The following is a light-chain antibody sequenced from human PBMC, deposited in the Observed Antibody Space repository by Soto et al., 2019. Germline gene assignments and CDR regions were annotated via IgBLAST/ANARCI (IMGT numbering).Light chain of an antibody. J-gene: IGKJ1*01. Sequence: DIHMTQSPSTLSASVGDRVTITCRASQSIGSWLAWYQQRVGGAPHLLIYDASKLESGVPSRFSGSGSGTEFTLTISSLQPDDFATYYCQQYNTYSTFGQGTKVDIK. CDR3: QQYNTYST. V-gene: IGKV1-5*01. CDR2: DAS. CDR1: QSIGSW.